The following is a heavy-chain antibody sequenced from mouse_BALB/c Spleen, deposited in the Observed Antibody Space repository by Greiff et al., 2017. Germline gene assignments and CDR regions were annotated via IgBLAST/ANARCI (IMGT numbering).Heavy chain of an antibody. CDR2: IWAGGST. D-gene: IGHD2-5*01. CDR3: ARGPRYSKPSYCYFDD. Sequence: QVQLKESGPGLVQPSQSLSLTCTVSGFSLTSYGVHWVRQPPGKGLEWLGVIWAGGSTNYNSALMSRLSLSNDNSKTNAYLKMNSLQTDDTAMYYCARGPRYSKPSYCYFDDWGAGTTVTVSS. CDR1: GFSLTSYG. V-gene: IGHV2-9*02. J-gene: IGHJ1*01.